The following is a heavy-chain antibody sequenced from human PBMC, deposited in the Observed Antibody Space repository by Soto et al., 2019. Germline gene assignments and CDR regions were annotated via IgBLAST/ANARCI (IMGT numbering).Heavy chain of an antibody. Sequence: QVQLVQSGAEVKKPGSSVKVSCKASGGTLSSFAISWVRQAPGQGLEWMGGIIPIYDKTNYAQTFQGRVTMTADETTNTAIMERSSLRAVDAAVSYCAGARSDRERSYDVGSGCLDYWGQGSLVTVSS. V-gene: IGHV1-69*01. D-gene: IGHD3-3*01. CDR2: IIPIYDKT. J-gene: IGHJ4*02. CDR3: AGARSDRERSYDVGSGCLDY. CDR1: GGTLSSFA.